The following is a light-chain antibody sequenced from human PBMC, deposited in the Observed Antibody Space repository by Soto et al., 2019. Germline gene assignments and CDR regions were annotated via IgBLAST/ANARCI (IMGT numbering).Light chain of an antibody. V-gene: IGKV3-15*01. CDR2: CGS. CDR1: LSVRMN. Sequence: QPRTSLSFAAGRIAILSSRDSLSVRMNLAWYQQRPGQALRLFVYCGSARATGIPVRVSGSGSGIEFTLTILSLESEDFAVCQWYKYYSPRTFGGGTKVDIK. J-gene: IGKJ4*02. CDR3: YKYYSPRT.